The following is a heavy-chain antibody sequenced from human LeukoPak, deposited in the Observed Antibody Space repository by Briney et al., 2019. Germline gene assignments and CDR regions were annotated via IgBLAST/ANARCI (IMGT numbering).Heavy chain of an antibody. CDR1: GYTFTDYY. J-gene: IGHJ1*01. D-gene: IGHD3-22*01. CDR3: APGTGDSGLHFLH. V-gene: IGHV1-2*02. Sequence: ASVKVSCTASGYTFTDYYMHWVRQAPGQGLEWMGWLNPNSGDTNYAQKFQGRVSMTRDSSISTAYMELSSVTSDDTAVYYCAPGTGDSGLHFLHWGQGTLVTVSS. CDR2: LNPNSGDT.